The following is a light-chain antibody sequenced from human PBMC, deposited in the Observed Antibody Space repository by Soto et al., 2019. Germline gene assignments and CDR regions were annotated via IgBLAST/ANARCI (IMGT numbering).Light chain of an antibody. CDR1: SSDVGAYNF. V-gene: IGLV2-14*01. J-gene: IGLJ3*02. CDR2: EVS. CDR3: SSYTSSTTLV. Sequence: QSVLTQPASVSGSPGQSITISCTGTSSDVGAYNFVSWYQQYPGKAPKFMIYEVSNRPSGVSNRFSGSKSGDTASLTISGLQAEDEADYYCSSYTSSTTLVFGGGTKLTVL.